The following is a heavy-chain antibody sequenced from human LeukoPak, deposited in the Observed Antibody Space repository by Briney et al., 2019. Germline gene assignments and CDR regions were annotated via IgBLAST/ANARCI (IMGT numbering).Heavy chain of an antibody. V-gene: IGHV6-1*01. CDR3: TRAGRAALYYFDY. J-gene: IGHJ4*02. CDR1: GDSVSSNSAA. CDR2: TYQRSKWYN. D-gene: IGHD3-10*01. Sequence: SQTLSLTCAISGDSVSSNSAAWNWIRQSPSRGIEWLGRTYQRSKWYNDYAVSVKSRITINPDTSKNQFSLQLDSVTPEDTAVYYCTRAGRAALYYFDYWGQGTLVTVSS.